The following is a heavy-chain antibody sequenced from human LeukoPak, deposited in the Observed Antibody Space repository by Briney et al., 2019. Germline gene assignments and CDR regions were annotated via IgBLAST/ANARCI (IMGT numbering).Heavy chain of an antibody. J-gene: IGHJ4*02. D-gene: IGHD5-12*01. V-gene: IGHV3-7*01. Sequence: GGSLRLSCAASGFTFSAYWMKWVRQAPGKGLEWVASIKEDGSDKYYVDSVKGRFSISRDNAKNSLYLQMNSLRTEDTAVYYCAKGGHFNFDYWGQGTLVTVSS. CDR3: AKGGHFNFDY. CDR2: IKEDGSDK. CDR1: GFTFSAYW.